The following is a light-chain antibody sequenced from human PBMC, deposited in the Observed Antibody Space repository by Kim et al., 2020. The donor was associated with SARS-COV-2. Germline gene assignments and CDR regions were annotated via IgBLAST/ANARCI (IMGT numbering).Light chain of an antibody. CDR1: QSISSW. J-gene: IGKJ4*01. CDR2: MKS. V-gene: IGKV1-5*03. CDR3: QQYHSYPLT. Sequence: ASVGGRVASTCRASQSISSWWAWYQQKPGKAPKPLIYMKSRLESGVPSRFSGSGSGTDFTLTSSSLQPDDFAAYYCQQYHSYPLTFGGGTKVEI.